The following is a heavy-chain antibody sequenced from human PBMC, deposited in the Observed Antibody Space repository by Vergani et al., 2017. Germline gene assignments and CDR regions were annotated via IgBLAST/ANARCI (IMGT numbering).Heavy chain of an antibody. J-gene: IGHJ3*01. Sequence: QVQLQESGPGLVKPSETLSLTCTVSGGSISPYYWSWIRQPAGKGLEWIGRIYMNGNTNYNPSLKSRVAVSVDTSKNQFSLKLTSVTAADTAIYYCARMTHCSGTTCAGAFDLWGQETMVTVSA. V-gene: IGHV4-4*07. CDR2: IYMNGNT. D-gene: IGHD2-2*01. CDR3: ARMTHCSGTTCAGAFDL. CDR1: GGSISPYY.